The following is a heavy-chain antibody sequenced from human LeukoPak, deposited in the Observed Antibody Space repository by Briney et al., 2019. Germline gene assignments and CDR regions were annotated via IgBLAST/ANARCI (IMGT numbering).Heavy chain of an antibody. CDR1: GGTFSSYA. V-gene: IGHV1-69*05. CDR3: ARADIVVVPAAIPDYYYYYMDV. CDR2: IIPIFGTA. Sequence: SVKVSCKASGGTFSSYATSWVRQAPGQGLEWMGGIIPIFGTANYAQKFQGRVTITTDESTSTAYMELSSLRSEDTAVYYCARADIVVVPAAIPDYYYYYMDVWGKGTTVTVSS. D-gene: IGHD2-2*02. J-gene: IGHJ6*03.